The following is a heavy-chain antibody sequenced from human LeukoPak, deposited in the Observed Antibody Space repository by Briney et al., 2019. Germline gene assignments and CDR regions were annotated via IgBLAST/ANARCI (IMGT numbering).Heavy chain of an antibody. D-gene: IGHD7-27*01. V-gene: IGHV5-51*01. CDR3: ARQTVMGRSGDY. Sequence: GESLKISCTASGYSFTNYWIGWVRQMPGKGLEWMGIIDPSDSETRYTPSFQGQVTISADKSLSTAYLQWNSLKASDTAMYYCARQTVMGRSGDYWGQGTLVIVSS. CDR1: GYSFTNYW. CDR2: IDPSDSET. J-gene: IGHJ4*02.